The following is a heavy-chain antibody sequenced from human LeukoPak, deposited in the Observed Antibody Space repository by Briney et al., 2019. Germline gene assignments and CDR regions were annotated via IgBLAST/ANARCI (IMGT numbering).Heavy chain of an antibody. CDR2: INHSGST. V-gene: IGHV4-34*01. CDR1: GGSFSGYY. D-gene: IGHD6-13*01. Sequence: KPSETLSLTCAVYGGSFSGYYWSWIRQPPGKGLEWIGEINHSGSTNYNPSLKSRVTISVDTSKNQFSLKLSSVTAADTAVYYCAREGVSSSWFDYWGQGTLVTVSS. CDR3: AREGVSSSWFDY. J-gene: IGHJ4*02.